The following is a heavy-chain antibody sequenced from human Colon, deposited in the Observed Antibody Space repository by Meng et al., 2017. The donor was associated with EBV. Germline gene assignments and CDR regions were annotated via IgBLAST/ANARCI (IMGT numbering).Heavy chain of an antibody. D-gene: IGHD2-2*01. V-gene: IGHV4-4*02. CDR2: IYRGGGT. CDR1: GGSIRTSDW. CDR3: ARVRVIPAAVGFDY. J-gene: IGHJ4*02. Sequence: GQLQESGPGLVGPSGTLALTCAVSGGSIRTSDWWSWVRQPPGKGLEWIGEIYRGGGTNYNPSFKSRVTISVDTSNNHFSLKLSYVTAADTAVYYCARVRVIPAAVGFDYWGQGTLVTVSS.